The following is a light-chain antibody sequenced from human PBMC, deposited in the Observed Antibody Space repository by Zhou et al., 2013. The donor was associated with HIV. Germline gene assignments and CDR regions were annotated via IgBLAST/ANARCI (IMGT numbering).Light chain of an antibody. J-gene: IGKJ2*03. CDR3: QQYGSSLYS. CDR1: QSVSSSY. V-gene: IGKV3-20*01. Sequence: EIVLTQSPGTLSLSPGERATLSCRASQSVSSSYLAWYQQKPGQAPRLLIYGASSRATGIPDRFSGSGSGTDFTLTISRLEPEDFAVYYCQQYGSSLYSFGPGDRSWRSN. CDR2: GAS.